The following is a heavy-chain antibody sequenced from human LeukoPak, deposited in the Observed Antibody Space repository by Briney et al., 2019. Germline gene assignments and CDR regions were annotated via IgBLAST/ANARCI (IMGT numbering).Heavy chain of an antibody. J-gene: IGHJ4*02. CDR1: GFTFSSYG. D-gene: IGHD3/OR15-3a*01. CDR2: IRYDGNNK. Sequence: PEGSLRLSCAASGFTFSSYGMHWVRQAPGKGLEWVAFIRYDGNNKYYADSVKGRFTISRDNSKNTLYLQMNSLRAEDTAVYYCARGSDHSYDFTGRGRTKSRLDYWGQGTLVTVSS. V-gene: IGHV3-30*02. CDR3: ARGSDHSYDFTGRGRTKSRLDY.